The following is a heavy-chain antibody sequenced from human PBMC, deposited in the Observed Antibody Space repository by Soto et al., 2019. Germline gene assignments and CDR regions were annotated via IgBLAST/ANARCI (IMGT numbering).Heavy chain of an antibody. CDR1: GFTFSSYA. CDR3: ARTCISTSCYVDPRFDY. V-gene: IGHV3-30-3*01. CDR2: ISYDGSNK. J-gene: IGHJ4*02. Sequence: PGGSVRLSCAASGFTFSSYAMHWVRQAPGKGLEWVAVISYDGSNKYYADSVKGRFTISRDNSKNTLYLQMNSLRAEDTAVYYCARTCISTSCYVDPRFDYWGQGT. D-gene: IGHD2-2*01.